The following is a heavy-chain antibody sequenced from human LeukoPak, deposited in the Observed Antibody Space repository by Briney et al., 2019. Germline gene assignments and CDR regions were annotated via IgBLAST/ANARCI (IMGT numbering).Heavy chain of an antibody. CDR2: IRYDGNNK. J-gene: IGHJ4*02. CDR3: AKGGSLGFDY. CDR1: GFTFSSYA. V-gene: IGHV3-30*02. Sequence: AGGSLRLSWAASGFTFSSYAMSWVRQAPGKGLEWVAVIRYDGNNKYSADSVKGQFTISRDNSKNTLFLQMNTLRAEDTAVYYCAKGGSLGFDYWGQGTLVTVSS. D-gene: IGHD7-27*01.